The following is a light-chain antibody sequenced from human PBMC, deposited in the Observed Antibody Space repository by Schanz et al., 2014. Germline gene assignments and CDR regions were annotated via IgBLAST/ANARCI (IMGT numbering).Light chain of an antibody. J-gene: IGLJ1*01. Sequence: QSALTQPASVSGSPGQSITISCTGTSSDVGGYNYVSWYQQHPGKAPKLMINDVSNRPSGVSNRFSGSKSGNTASLTISGLQAEDEADYYCSLYAGSNTAYVFGTGTKLTVL. CDR2: DVS. V-gene: IGLV2-14*01. CDR1: SSDVGGYNY. CDR3: SLYAGSNTAYV.